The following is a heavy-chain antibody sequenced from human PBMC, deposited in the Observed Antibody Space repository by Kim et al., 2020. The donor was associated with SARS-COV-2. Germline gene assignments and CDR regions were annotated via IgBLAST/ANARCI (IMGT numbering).Heavy chain of an antibody. V-gene: IGHV4-39*01. Sequence: SETLSLTCTVSGGSFSCGDCFWAWIRQPPGKGLEWIGTIFYNGGNTYHNPSLKSRIAIPVDTSKKQFYLRLSSVTAADTAIYYCARRRPAANPHYFDYWG. J-gene: IGHJ4*01. CDR3: ARRRPAANPHYFDY. CDR1: GGSFSCGDCF. D-gene: IGHD6-25*01. CDR2: IFYNGGNT.